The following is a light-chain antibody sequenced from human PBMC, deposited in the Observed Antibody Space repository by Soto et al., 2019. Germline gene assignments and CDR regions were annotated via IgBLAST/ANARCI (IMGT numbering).Light chain of an antibody. CDR1: QGITNY. CDR3: QQFNNWPVT. V-gene: IGKV1D-13*01. J-gene: IGKJ3*01. CDR2: DAS. Sequence: IQMTQSPSSLSASVGDRVTITCRASQGITNYLAWYQQKPGKPPKLLIHDASTLQSGVPSRFSGTASGTDFTLTINSLQPEDFATYYCQQFNNWPVTFGPGTKVDI.